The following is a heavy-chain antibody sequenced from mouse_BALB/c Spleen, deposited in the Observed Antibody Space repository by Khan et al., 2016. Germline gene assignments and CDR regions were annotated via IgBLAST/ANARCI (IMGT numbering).Heavy chain of an antibody. CDR1: GSSITSDYA. D-gene: IGHD1-2*01. J-gene: IGHJ4*01. V-gene: IGHV3-2*02. CDR3: ARTPTAYYTMDY. CDR2: ITYSVST. Sequence: EVQLQESGPGLGKPSQSLSLTCTATGSSITSDYAWNWIRQFPGNKLEWMGYITYSVSTRSYPSPKSRISITRDTSKNQFFLQLNSVTTEDTATYYCARTPTAYYTMDYWGQGTSVTVSS.